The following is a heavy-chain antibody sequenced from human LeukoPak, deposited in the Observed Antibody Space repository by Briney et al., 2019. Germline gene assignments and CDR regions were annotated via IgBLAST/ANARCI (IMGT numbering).Heavy chain of an antibody. V-gene: IGHV1-69*02. J-gene: IGHJ6*02. CDR2: IIPILGIA. CDR1: GGTFSSYT. Sequence: ASVKVSCKASGGTFSSYTISCVRQAPGQGLEWMGRIIPILGIANYAQKFQGRVTITADKSTSTAYMELSSLRSEDTAVYYCATGYSSSWYVYYHYGMDVWGQGTTVTVSS. D-gene: IGHD6-13*01. CDR3: ATGYSSSWYVYYHYGMDV.